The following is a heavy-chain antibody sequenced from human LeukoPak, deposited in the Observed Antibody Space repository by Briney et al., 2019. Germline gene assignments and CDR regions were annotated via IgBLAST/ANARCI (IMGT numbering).Heavy chain of an antibody. CDR1: GFTFSSYS. CDR2: ISSSSSYI. V-gene: IGHV3-21*01. J-gene: IGHJ4*02. CDR3: ARVELSANDY. Sequence: PGGSLRLSCAASGFTFSSYSMNWVRQAPGKGLKWVSSISSSSSYIYYADSVKGRFTISRDNAKNSLYLQMNSLRAEDTAVYYCARVELSANDYWGQGTLVTVSS. D-gene: IGHD6-25*01.